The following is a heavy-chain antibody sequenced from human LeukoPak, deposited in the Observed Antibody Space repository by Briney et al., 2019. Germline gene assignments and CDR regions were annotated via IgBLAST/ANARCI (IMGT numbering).Heavy chain of an antibody. V-gene: IGHV4-61*01. CDR2: IYYSGST. CDR3: ATYSGSYSHY. Sequence: SETLSLTCTVSGGSVSSGSYYWSWIRQPPGKGLEWIGYIYYSGSTNYNPSLKSRVTISVDTSKNRFSLKLSSVTAADTAVYYCATYSGSYSHYWGQGTLVTVSS. J-gene: IGHJ4*02. D-gene: IGHD1-26*01. CDR1: GGSVSSGSYY.